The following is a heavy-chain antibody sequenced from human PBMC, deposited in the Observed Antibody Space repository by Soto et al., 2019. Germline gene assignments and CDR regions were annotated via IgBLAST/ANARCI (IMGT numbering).Heavy chain of an antibody. CDR1: GFTFSSYA. Sequence: GSLRLSCAASGFTFSSYAMSWVRQAPGKGLEWVSAISGSGGSTYYADSVKGRFTISRDNSKNTLYLQMNSLRAEDTAVYYCAKDRTQMGIASYYYYYGMDVWGQGTTVTVSS. D-gene: IGHD6-13*01. CDR3: AKDRTQMGIASYYYYYGMDV. V-gene: IGHV3-23*01. J-gene: IGHJ6*02. CDR2: ISGSGGST.